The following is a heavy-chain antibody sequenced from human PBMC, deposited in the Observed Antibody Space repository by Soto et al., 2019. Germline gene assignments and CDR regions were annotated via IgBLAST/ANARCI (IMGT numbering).Heavy chain of an antibody. CDR2: IYPDDSNT. CDR1: GYSFTSYW. Sequence: GESLKISCKGSGYSFTSYWIGWVRQMLGKGLEWMGIIYPDDSNTRYSPSFQGQVTISADKSISTAYLQWSSLKASDTAIYYCAASGCVRGGCLKYDYYGLEVWGQGTTVTVSS. D-gene: IGHD2-15*01. CDR3: AASGCVRGGCLKYDYYGLEV. V-gene: IGHV5-51*01. J-gene: IGHJ6*02.